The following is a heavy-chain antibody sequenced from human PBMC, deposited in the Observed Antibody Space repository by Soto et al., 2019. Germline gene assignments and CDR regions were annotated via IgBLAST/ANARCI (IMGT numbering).Heavy chain of an antibody. V-gene: IGHV4-34*01. D-gene: IGHD3-3*01. CDR1: GGSFSGYY. Sequence: SETLSLTCAVYGGSFSGYYWSWIRQPPGKGLEWIGEINHSGSTNYNPSLKSRDTISVDTSKNQFSLKLSSVTAADTAVYYCARGLIPQYNKLYDFWSGYYRHPAYYFDYWGQGTLVTVSS. CDR3: ARGLIPQYNKLYDFWSGYYRHPAYYFDY. J-gene: IGHJ4*02. CDR2: INHSGST.